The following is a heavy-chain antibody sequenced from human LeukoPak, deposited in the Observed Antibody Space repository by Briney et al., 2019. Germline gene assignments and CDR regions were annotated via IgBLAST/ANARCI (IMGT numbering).Heavy chain of an antibody. CDR1: GYTFTSYG. V-gene: IGHV1-18*01. CDR2: ISAYNGNT. Sequence: ASVKVSCKASGYTFTSYGISWVRQAPGQGLEWMGWISAYNGNTNYAQKLQGRVTMTTDTSTSTAYMELRSLRSDDTAVYYCARAVTYYDFWSGYYRVNWFDPWGQGTLVTVSS. CDR3: ARAVTYYDFWSGYYRVNWFDP. D-gene: IGHD3-3*01. J-gene: IGHJ5*02.